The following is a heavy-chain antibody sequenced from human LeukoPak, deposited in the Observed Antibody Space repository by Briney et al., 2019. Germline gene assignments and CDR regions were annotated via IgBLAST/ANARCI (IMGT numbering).Heavy chain of an antibody. CDR2: IIPIFGTA. Sequence: SVKVSCKASGVTFSSYAISWVRQAPGQGLEWMGRIIPIFGTANYAQKFQGRVTITTDESTSTAYMELSSLRSEDTAVYYCARDPERRDGYNYPIDAFDIWGQGTMVTVSS. V-gene: IGHV1-69*05. D-gene: IGHD5-24*01. J-gene: IGHJ3*02. CDR3: ARDPERRDGYNYPIDAFDI. CDR1: GVTFSSYA.